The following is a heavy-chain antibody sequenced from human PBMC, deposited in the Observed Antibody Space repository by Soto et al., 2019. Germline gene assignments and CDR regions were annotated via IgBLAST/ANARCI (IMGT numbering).Heavy chain of an antibody. CDR1: GGSISSSSYY. V-gene: IGHV4-39*01. CDR3: ARHNGPLYVGYYYDMDV. Sequence: QLQLQESGPGLVKPSETLSLTCTVSGGSISSSSYYWGWIRQPPGKGLEWIGSIYYSWYTYYNPSLKRRVTISVDTSQNQFSLKLSSVTAADTAVYYCARHNGPLYVGYYYDMDVWGQGTTVTVSS. CDR2: IYYSWYT. D-gene: IGHD3-16*01. J-gene: IGHJ6*02.